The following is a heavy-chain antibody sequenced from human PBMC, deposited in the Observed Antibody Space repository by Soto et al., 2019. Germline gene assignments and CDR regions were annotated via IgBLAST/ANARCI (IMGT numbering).Heavy chain of an antibody. Sequence: ASVKVSCKASGYTFTSYYMHWVRQAPGQGLEWMGIINPSGGSTSHAQKFQGRVTMTRDTSTSTVYMELSSLRSEDTAVYYCARGGIAVAGTNWFDPWGQGTLVTVSS. V-gene: IGHV1-46*01. J-gene: IGHJ5*02. CDR3: ARGGIAVAGTNWFDP. CDR2: INPSGGST. D-gene: IGHD6-19*01. CDR1: GYTFTSYY.